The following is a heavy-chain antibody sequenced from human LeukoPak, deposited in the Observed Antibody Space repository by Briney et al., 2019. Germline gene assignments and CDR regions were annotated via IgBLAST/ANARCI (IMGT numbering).Heavy chain of an antibody. D-gene: IGHD3-9*01. CDR1: GFTFSSYG. Sequence: GGSLRLSCAASGFTFSSYGMHWVRRAPGKGLEWVASISSDGTKKYYGDSVKGRFTISRDNSKNTLYLQMNSLRAEDTSVYYCVKDKDYDTSGWYFDLWGRGTLVTVSS. V-gene: IGHV3-30*18. CDR2: ISSDGTKK. J-gene: IGHJ2*01. CDR3: VKDKDYDTSGWYFDL.